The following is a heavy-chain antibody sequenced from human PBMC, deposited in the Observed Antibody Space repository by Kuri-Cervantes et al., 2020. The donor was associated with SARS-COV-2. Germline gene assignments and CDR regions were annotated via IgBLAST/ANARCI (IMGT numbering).Heavy chain of an antibody. CDR3: VKLNPSYDSSGYTARDY. CDR1: GFTFSSYA. Sequence: GESLKISCAASGFTFSSYAMSWVRQAPGKGLEWVSAISGSGGSTYYADSVKGRFTISRDNSKNTLYLQMNSLRAEDTAVYYCVKLNPSYDSSGYTARDYWGQGTLVTVSS. CDR2: ISGSGGST. V-gene: IGHV3-23*01. J-gene: IGHJ4*02. D-gene: IGHD3-22*01.